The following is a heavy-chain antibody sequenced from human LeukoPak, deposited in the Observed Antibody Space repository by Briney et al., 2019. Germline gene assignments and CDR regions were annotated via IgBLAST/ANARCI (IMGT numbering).Heavy chain of an antibody. D-gene: IGHD5-12*01. CDR2: IYYCGSA. Sequence: PSETLSLTCTVSGGSISGYYWSWIRQPPGKGLEWIGYIYYCGSANYNPSLESRVTISVDTSKNQLSLKLSTMTAADTAVYYCARSGYSGYDRFDYWGQGTLVTVSS. J-gene: IGHJ4*02. V-gene: IGHV4-59*01. CDR1: GGSISGYY. CDR3: ARSGYSGYDRFDY.